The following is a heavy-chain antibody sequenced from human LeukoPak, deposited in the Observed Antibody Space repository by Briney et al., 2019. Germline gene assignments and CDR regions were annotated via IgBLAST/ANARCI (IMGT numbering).Heavy chain of an antibody. V-gene: IGHV1-2*02. CDR3: ARATGYSSGWYNY. Sequence: ASVKVSCKASGHTFSGYYIYCVRQAPGQGLEWMGWINPNSGGTNYAQKFQGRVTMTRDTSISTAYMELSRLRSDDTAVYYCARATGYSSGWYNYWGQGTLVTVSS. D-gene: IGHD6-19*01. J-gene: IGHJ4*02. CDR2: INPNSGGT. CDR1: GHTFSGYY.